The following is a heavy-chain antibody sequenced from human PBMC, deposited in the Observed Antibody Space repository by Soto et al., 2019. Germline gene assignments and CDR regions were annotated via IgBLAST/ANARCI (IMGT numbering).Heavy chain of an antibody. Sequence: GASVKVSCKASGYTFTSYYMHWVRQAPGKGLEWMGGFDPEDGETIYAQKFQGRVTMTEDTSTDTAYMELSSLRSEDTAVYYCATDRRRNQHQLLLYFDYWGQGTLVTVSS. CDR2: FDPEDGET. CDR3: ATDRRRNQHQLLLYFDY. V-gene: IGHV1-24*01. CDR1: GYTFTSYY. J-gene: IGHJ4*02. D-gene: IGHD2-2*01.